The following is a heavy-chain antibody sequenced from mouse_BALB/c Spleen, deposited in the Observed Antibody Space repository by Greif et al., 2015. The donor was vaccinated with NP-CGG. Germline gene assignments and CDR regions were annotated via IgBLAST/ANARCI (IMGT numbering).Heavy chain of an antibody. CDR1: GYTFTSYW. D-gene: IGHD2-3*01. V-gene: IGHV1-7*01. CDR3: AIYDGYYFDY. Sequence: QVQLQQSGAELAKPGASVMMSCKASGYTFTSYWMHWVKQRPGQGLEWIGYINPSTGYTEYNQKFKDKATLTADKSSSTAYMQLSSLTSEDSAVYYCAIYDGYYFDYWGQGTTLTVSS. CDR2: INPSTGYT. J-gene: IGHJ2*01.